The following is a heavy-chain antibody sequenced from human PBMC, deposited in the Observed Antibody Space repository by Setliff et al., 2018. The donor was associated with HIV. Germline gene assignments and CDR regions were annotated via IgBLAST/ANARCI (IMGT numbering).Heavy chain of an antibody. D-gene: IGHD2-2*01. CDR1: GGSISSGGYY. CDR2: ISYSGST. V-gene: IGHV4-31*03. CDR3: ATVVPAAHFDY. Sequence: PSETLSLTCTVSGGSISSGGYYWSWIRQHPGKGLEWIGYISYSGSTYYNPSLKSRVTISVDSSKSQFSLNLSSVTVADTAVYYCATVVPAAHFDYWGQGQWSPSP. J-gene: IGHJ4*02.